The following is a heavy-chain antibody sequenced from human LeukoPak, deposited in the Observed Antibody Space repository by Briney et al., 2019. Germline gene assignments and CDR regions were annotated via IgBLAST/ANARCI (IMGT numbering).Heavy chain of an antibody. Sequence: ASVKVSCKASGYTFTSYGISWVRQAPGQGLEWMGWISAYNGNTNYAQKLQGRVTMTTDTSTSTAHMELRSLRSDDTAVYYCAREPYYDSSGYPVDYWGQGTLVTVSS. CDR3: AREPYYDSSGYPVDY. CDR2: ISAYNGNT. V-gene: IGHV1-18*01. CDR1: GYTFTSYG. J-gene: IGHJ4*02. D-gene: IGHD3-22*01.